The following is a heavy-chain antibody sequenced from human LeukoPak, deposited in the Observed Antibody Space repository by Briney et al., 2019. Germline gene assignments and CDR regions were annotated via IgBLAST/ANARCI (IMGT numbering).Heavy chain of an antibody. D-gene: IGHD4-4*01. Sequence: PSETLSLTCAVYGGSFSGYYWSWIRQPPGKGLEWIGEINHSGSTNYNPSLKSRVTISVDTSKNQFSLKLSSVTAADTAVYYCARGQTTVSYYCYYGMDVWGQGTTVTVSS. CDR3: ARGQTTVSYYCYYGMDV. V-gene: IGHV4-34*01. J-gene: IGHJ6*02. CDR1: GGSFSGYY. CDR2: INHSGST.